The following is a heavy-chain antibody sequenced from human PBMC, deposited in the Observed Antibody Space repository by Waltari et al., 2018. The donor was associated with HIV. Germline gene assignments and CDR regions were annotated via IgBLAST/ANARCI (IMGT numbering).Heavy chain of an antibody. J-gene: IGHJ6*02. CDR3: ARQGCTSTSCQRRGGMDV. CDR1: GGSIDYYY. Sequence: QVQLQESGPGLVKPSETLSLICTVSGGSIDYYYWSWLRQPPGKGLEWIGYIYYSGSTNYNPSLKSRVTMSVDTSMNQFSLNLSSVTAADTAVYYCARQGCTSTSCQRRGGMDVWGQGTTVSVSS. V-gene: IGHV4-59*08. CDR2: IYYSGST. D-gene: IGHD2-2*01.